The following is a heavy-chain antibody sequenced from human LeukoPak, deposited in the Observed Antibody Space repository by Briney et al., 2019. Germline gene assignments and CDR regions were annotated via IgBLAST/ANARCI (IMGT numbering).Heavy chain of an antibody. J-gene: IGHJ4*02. CDR2: IYSGGNT. CDR1: GFSVSSNY. CDR3: AKAPGGQIVVVPAATLIDY. Sequence: GGSLRLSCAASGFSVSSNYMSWVRQAPGKGLEWVSVIYSGGNTDYADSVKGRFTISRDNSKNTLYLQMNSLRAEDTAVYYCAKAPGGQIVVVPAATLIDYWGQGTLVTVSS. V-gene: IGHV3-53*01. D-gene: IGHD2-2*01.